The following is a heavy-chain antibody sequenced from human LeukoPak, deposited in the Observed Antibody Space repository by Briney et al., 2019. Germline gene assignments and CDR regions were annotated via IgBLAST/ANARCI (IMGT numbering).Heavy chain of an antibody. V-gene: IGHV1-2*02. D-gene: IGHD1-26*01. CDR3: ARGVSGAYYYYYMDV. Sequence: ASVKVSCKASGYTFADYYMQWVRQAPGQGLEWMGWINPNSGGTNYAQKFQGRVTTTRDTSISTAYMELSSPRSDDSAVYYCARGVSGAYYYYYMDVWGKGTTVTVSS. J-gene: IGHJ6*03. CDR1: GYTFADYY. CDR2: INPNSGGT.